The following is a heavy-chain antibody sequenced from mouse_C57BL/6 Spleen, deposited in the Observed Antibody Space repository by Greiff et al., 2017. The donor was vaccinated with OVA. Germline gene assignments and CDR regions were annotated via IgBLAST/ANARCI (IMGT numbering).Heavy chain of an antibody. CDR2: IDPEDGET. J-gene: IGHJ2*01. CDR3: ARYSSGIDY. Sequence: EVQLQQSGAELVKPGASVKLSCTASGFNITDYYMHWVKQRTEQGLEWIGRIDPEDGETKYAPKFPGTATLTADTSSTTAYLQLSSLTSEDTAVYYCARYSSGIDYWGQGTTLTVSS. D-gene: IGHD3-2*02. CDR1: GFNITDYY. V-gene: IGHV14-2*01.